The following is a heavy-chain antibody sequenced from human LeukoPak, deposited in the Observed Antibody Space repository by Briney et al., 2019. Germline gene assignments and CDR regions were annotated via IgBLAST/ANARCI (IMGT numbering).Heavy chain of an antibody. CDR1: GLTFSSYW. J-gene: IGHJ3*02. Sequence: GGSLRLSCVASGLTFSSYWMSWVRQAPGKGLEWVANINQDGGEKYYVDFVKGRFTISRDNAKSSLYLQMNSLRADDTAVYYCASGWDYGDYYDAFDIWGQGTMVTVSS. CDR2: INQDGGEK. CDR3: ASGWDYGDYYDAFDI. V-gene: IGHV3-7*01. D-gene: IGHD4-17*01.